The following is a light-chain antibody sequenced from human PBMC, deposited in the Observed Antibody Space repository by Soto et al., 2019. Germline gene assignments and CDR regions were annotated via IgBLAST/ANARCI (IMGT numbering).Light chain of an antibody. CDR3: QQRCGGNSLT. V-gene: IGKV3-11*01. CDR1: RSVSTF. Sequence: MDLKLSPSSLYASPVEILTLSYRTSRSVSTFLAWYQQKPGQAPRLLIHDASNRATGIQARFSGSGSGTDFTLTISSLEPEDFAVYYCQQRCGGNSLTFGQGTRLEV. CDR2: DAS. J-gene: IGKJ5*01.